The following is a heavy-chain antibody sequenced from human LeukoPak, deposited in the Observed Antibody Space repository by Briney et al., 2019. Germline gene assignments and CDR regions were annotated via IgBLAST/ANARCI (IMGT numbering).Heavy chain of an antibody. CDR3: ARLGYDSSGYYSRRLGYYYYYMDV. J-gene: IGHJ6*03. CDR2: VSPYNGYT. Sequence: ASVRVSCKTSGYTFTDYDITWVRQAPGQGLEWMGRVSPYNGYTYYSQRFQDRVTITKDTSTGTAYMDLRNLRTDDTAMYYCARLGYDSSGYYSRRLGYYYYYMDVWGKGTTVTISS. V-gene: IGHV1-18*01. CDR1: GYTFTDYD. D-gene: IGHD3-22*01.